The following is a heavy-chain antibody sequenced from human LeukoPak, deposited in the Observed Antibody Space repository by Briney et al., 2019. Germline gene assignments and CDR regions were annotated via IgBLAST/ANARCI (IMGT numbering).Heavy chain of an antibody. CDR2: ISSSSRSV. V-gene: IGHV3-11*04. J-gene: IGHJ4*02. CDR3: ARVHNTIY. CDR1: GFTLNDYY. D-gene: IGHD5-24*01. Sequence: GRSLRLSWAGSGFTLNDYYVNWLRQAPGKGLEWIAYISSSSRSVNYADSVKGRFTLSRDYAKNSVNLDMTSLRGEDTAIYYCARVHNTIYWGKGVLVTVSS.